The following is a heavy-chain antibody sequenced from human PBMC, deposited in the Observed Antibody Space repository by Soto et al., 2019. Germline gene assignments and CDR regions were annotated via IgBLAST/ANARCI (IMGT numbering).Heavy chain of an antibody. CDR2: ISYDGSDK. CDR1: GFTFSSYA. Sequence: QVQLAESGGGVVQPGRSLRLSCAASGFTFSSYAMHWVRQAPGKGLEWVAVISYDGSDKYYADSVKGRFTIFRDNSKNTLNLQMNSLRADDTAVYYCAKALGELSPESYDYWGQGTLITVSS. J-gene: IGHJ4*02. D-gene: IGHD3-16*02. CDR3: AKALGELSPESYDY. V-gene: IGHV3-30*18.